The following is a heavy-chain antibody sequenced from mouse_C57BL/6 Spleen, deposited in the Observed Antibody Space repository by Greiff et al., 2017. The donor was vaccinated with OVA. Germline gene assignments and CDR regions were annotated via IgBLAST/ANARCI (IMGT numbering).Heavy chain of an antibody. J-gene: IGHJ4*01. CDR2: IDPNSGGT. V-gene: IGHV1-72*01. CDR1: GYTFTSYW. D-gene: IGHD1-1*01. CDR3: ARHPITTVVATEAMDY. Sequence: QVHVKQPGAELVKPGASVKLSCKASGYTFTSYWMHWVKQRPGRGLEWIGRIDPNSGGTKYNEKFKSKATLTVDKPSSTAYMQLSSLTSEDSAVYYCARHPITTVVATEAMDYWGQGTSVTVSS.